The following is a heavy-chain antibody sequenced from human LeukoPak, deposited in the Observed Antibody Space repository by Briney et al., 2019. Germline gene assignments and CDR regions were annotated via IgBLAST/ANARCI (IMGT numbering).Heavy chain of an antibody. CDR2: IYYSGST. J-gene: IGHJ5*02. D-gene: IGHD6-13*01. CDR1: GGSISSGDYY. V-gene: IGHV4-30-4*01. Sequence: SQTLSLTCTVSGGSISSGDYYWSWIRQPPGKGLEWIGYIYYSGSTYYNPSLKSRVTISVDTSKNQFSLKLSSVTAADTAVYYCARDRAAAGIGWFDPWGQGTLVTVSS. CDR3: ARDRAAAGIGWFDP.